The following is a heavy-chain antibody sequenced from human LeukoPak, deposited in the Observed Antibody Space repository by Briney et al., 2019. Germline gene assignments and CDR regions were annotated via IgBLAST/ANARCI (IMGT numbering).Heavy chain of an antibody. CDR1: GGSISSHY. V-gene: IGHV4-59*11. CDR2: IYYSGST. D-gene: IGHD6-25*01. J-gene: IGHJ5*02. Sequence: SETLSLTCTVSGGSISSHYWSWIRQPPGKGLEGIGYIYYSGSTNYNPSLKSRVTISVDTSKNQFSLKLSSVTAADTAVYYCASYSSGDNWFDPWGQGTLVTVSS. CDR3: ASYSSGDNWFDP.